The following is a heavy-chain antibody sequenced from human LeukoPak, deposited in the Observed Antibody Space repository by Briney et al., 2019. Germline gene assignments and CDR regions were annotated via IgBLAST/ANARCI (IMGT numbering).Heavy chain of an antibody. CDR1: GFTFSNFW. Sequence: GGSLRLSCAASGFTFSNFWMSWVRQAPGKGLEWVANINPDGSAKYYVDSVKGRFTISRDNAENSLYLQMNSLRPVDTAVYYCARHFSTYSYGLDVWGQGTTVTVSS. J-gene: IGHJ6*02. D-gene: IGHD3-3*02. CDR2: INPDGSAK. V-gene: IGHV3-7*01. CDR3: ARHFSTYSYGLDV.